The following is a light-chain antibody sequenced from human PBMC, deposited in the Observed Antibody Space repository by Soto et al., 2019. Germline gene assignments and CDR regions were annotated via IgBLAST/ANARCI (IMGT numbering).Light chain of an antibody. V-gene: IGKV4-1*01. CDR1: QSVLYSTTNKNY. CDR3: QQYYVTPRT. Sequence: DIVMTQSPDSLAVPLGERATINCKSSQSVLYSTTNKNYLSWYQQKPGQPPKLLIYWASTRESGVPDRFSGSGSGTDFSLTISSLQAEDVAVYYCQQYYVTPRTFGQGTKVEIK. J-gene: IGKJ1*01. CDR2: WAS.